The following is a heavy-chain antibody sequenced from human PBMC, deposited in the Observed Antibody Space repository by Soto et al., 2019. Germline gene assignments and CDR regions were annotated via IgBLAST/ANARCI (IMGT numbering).Heavy chain of an antibody. Sequence: QVQLVQSGAEVKKPGASVKVSCKASGYSFTDYHIHWVRQAPGQGLEWLGRINPKSGGTSTAQKFQGWVPMTTGPSISTASMELTRLTSDDTAIYYCARGDSTDCSNGVCSFFYNHDMDVWGQGTTVTVSS. D-gene: IGHD2-8*01. V-gene: IGHV1-2*04. J-gene: IGHJ6*02. CDR2: INPKSGGT. CDR1: GYSFTDYH. CDR3: ARGDSTDCSNGVCSFFYNHDMDV.